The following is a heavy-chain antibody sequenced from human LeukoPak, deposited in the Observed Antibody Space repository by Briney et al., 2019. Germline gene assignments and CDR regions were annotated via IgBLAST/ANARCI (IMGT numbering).Heavy chain of an antibody. CDR3: AKEIYGDSTGGRFQH. CDR1: GFTFSSYS. Sequence: PGGSLRLSCAASGFTFSSYSMNWVRQAPGKGLEWVSVISGSGGNTYYADSVKGRFTISRDNSKNTLYLQMKSLRAEDTAVYYCAKEIYGDSTGGRFQHWGQGTLVTVSS. J-gene: IGHJ1*01. D-gene: IGHD4-17*01. CDR2: ISGSGGNT. V-gene: IGHV3-23*01.